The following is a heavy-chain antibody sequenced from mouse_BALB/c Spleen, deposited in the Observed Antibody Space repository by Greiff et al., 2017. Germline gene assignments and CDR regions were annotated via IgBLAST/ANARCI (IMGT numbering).Heavy chain of an antibody. V-gene: IGHV1S81*02. J-gene: IGHJ3*01. D-gene: IGHD2-1*01. CDR3: TTIYYGPFAY. CDR1: GYTFTSYY. CDR2: INPSNGGT. Sequence: QVQLQQPGAELVKPGASVKLSCKASGYTFTSYYMYWVKQRPVQGLEWIGGINPSNGGTNFNEKFKSKATLTVDKSSSTAYMQLSSLTSEDSAVYYCTTIYYGPFAYWGQGTLVTVSA.